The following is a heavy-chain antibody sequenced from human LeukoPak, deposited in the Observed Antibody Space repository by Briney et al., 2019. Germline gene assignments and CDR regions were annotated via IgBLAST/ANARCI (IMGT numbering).Heavy chain of an antibody. CDR3: AKDVNAEVYYYYGMDV. CDR1: GFTFRNYG. V-gene: IGHV3-30*18. J-gene: IGHJ6*02. CDR2: ISNDGSNK. Sequence: GGSLRLSCAASGFTFRNYGIHWVRQAPGKGLEWAAVISNDGSNKYYADSVKGRFTISRDNSKNTLYLQMNSLRPEDTAVYYCAKDVNAEVYYYYGMDVWGQGITVTVSS.